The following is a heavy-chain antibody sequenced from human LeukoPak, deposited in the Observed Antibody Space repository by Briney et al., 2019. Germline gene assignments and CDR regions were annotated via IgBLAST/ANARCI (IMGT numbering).Heavy chain of an antibody. J-gene: IGHJ6*03. Sequence: GSVKVSCKASGYTFTSYDINWVRQATGQGLEWMGWMNPNIGNTGYAQKFQGRVTMTRNTSISTAYMELSSLRSEDTAVYYCARDHRDRWFGESPYYYYMDVWGKGTTVTVSS. CDR2: MNPNIGNT. D-gene: IGHD3-10*01. CDR3: ARDHRDRWFGESPYYYYMDV. V-gene: IGHV1-8*01. CDR1: GYTFTSYD.